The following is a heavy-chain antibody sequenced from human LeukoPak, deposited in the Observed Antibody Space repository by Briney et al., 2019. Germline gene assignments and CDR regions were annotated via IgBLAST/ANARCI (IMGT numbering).Heavy chain of an antibody. CDR3: ATYYYYDSSQYYFDY. V-gene: IGHV3-21*01. D-gene: IGHD3-22*01. Sequence: GGSLRLSCAASGFTFSSYSMNWVRQAPGERLEWVSSISSSSTYIYYADSVKGRFTISRDNAKNSLFLQMNSLRAEDTAVYYCATYYYYDSSQYYFDYWGQGTLVTVSS. J-gene: IGHJ4*02. CDR2: ISSSSTYI. CDR1: GFTFSSYS.